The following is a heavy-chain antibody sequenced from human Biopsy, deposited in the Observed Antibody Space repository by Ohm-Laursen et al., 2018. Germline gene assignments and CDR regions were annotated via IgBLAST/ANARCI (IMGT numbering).Heavy chain of an antibody. CDR1: GESFNGYY. CDR3: VRGVDYYDPYHYYALDV. J-gene: IGHJ6*02. CDR2: INHSGRT. D-gene: IGHD3-22*01. Sequence: SDTLSLTCAVYGESFNGYYWSWIRQTPGKGLEWIGEINHSGRTNYNPSLKSRVTISVDTSKNQFSLKVRSVTVADTAVYYCVRGVDYYDPYHYYALDVWGQGRRSPSP. V-gene: IGHV4-34*01.